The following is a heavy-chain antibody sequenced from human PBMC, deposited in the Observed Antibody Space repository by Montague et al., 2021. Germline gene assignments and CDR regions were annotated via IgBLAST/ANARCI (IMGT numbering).Heavy chain of an antibody. J-gene: IGHJ4*02. D-gene: IGHD7-27*01. V-gene: IGHV4-59*08. CDR2: IYDSGTT. CDR3: ARRLGIRAPFDY. Sequence: SETLSLTCTVTGGSISEFYWSWIRQSPEKGLEWIGYIYDSGTTNYNPSLKSRVTISADTSINQFSLNLRSVTAADTAAYFCARRLGIRAPFDYWGQGTLVTVSS. CDR1: GGSISEFY.